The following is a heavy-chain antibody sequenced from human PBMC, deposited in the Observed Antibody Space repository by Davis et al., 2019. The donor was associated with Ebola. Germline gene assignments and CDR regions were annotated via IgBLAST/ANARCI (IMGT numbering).Heavy chain of an antibody. V-gene: IGHV3-23*01. Sequence: GGSLRLSCAASGFTFSSYSMNWVRQAPGQGLEWVSTISYSGGSTYYADSVKGRFTISRDNSKNTLYLQMNSLRAEDTAVYYCAEIYWVRYGMDVWGQGTTVTVSS. CDR3: AEIYWVRYGMDV. D-gene: IGHD2-8*02. CDR2: ISYSGGST. CDR1: GFTFSSYS. J-gene: IGHJ6*02.